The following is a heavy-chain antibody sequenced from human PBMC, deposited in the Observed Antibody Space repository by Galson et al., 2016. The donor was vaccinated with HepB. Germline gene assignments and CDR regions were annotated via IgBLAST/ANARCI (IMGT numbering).Heavy chain of an antibody. V-gene: IGHV3-23*01. Sequence: SLRLSCAASGFTFSIYAKDWVRQAPGKGPEWVSSVSGGEGRTFYADSVKGRFTISRDKSQDTLYLQMNGLRAEDTAVYYCAKRGDMYYYGMDVWGQGTTVTVSS. D-gene: IGHD2-21*02. CDR3: AKRGDMYYYGMDV. J-gene: IGHJ6*02. CDR2: VSGGEGRT. CDR1: GFTFSIYA.